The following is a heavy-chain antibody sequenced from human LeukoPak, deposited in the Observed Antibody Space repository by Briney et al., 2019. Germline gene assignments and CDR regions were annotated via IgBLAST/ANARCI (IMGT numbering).Heavy chain of an antibody. V-gene: IGHV3-74*01. Sequence: PGGSLRLSCTASGFTFGDYAMSWFRQAPGKGLVWVSRINRDGSSTSYADSVKGRFTISRDNAKNTPYLQMNSLRAEDTAVYYCARGGGYSYGSFDYWGQGTLVTVSS. CDR1: GFTFGDYA. D-gene: IGHD5-18*01. J-gene: IGHJ4*02. CDR3: ARGGGYSYGSFDY. CDR2: INRDGSST.